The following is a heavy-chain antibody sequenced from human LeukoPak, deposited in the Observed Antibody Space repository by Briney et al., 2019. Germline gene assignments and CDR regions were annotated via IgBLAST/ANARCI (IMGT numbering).Heavy chain of an antibody. CDR3: ARGGSSSSGPSNY. CDR1: GFTFSSSS. CDR2: ISGGSSYI. D-gene: IGHD6-6*01. V-gene: IGHV3-21*01. Sequence: TGGSLRLSCAASGFTFSSSSMTWVRQAPGKGLEWVSSISGGSSYIYYADSVKGRFTISRDNAKNSLYLQMNSLRAEDTAVYYCARGGSSSSGPSNYWGQGTLVTVSS. J-gene: IGHJ4*02.